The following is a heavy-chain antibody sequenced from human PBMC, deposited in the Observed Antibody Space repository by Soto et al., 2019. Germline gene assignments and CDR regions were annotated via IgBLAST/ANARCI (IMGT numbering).Heavy chain of an antibody. CDR2: ISGSGGST. J-gene: IGHJ4*02. D-gene: IGHD1-26*01. Sequence: EVQLLESGGGLVQPGGSLRLSCAASGFTFSSYAMSWVRQAPGKGLEWVSAISGSGGSTYYADSVKGRFTIARDNSKNTLYLQMNSLRAEDTAVYYCAKNKGGSYIVGANDYWGQGTLVTVSS. CDR3: AKNKGGSYIVGANDY. CDR1: GFTFSSYA. V-gene: IGHV3-23*01.